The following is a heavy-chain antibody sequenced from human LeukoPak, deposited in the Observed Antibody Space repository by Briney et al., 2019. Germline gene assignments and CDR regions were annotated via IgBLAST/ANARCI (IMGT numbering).Heavy chain of an antibody. CDR1: GFTFSSYW. Sequence: GGSLRLSCAASGFTFSSYWMSWVRQAPGKGLEWVANIKQDGSEKYYVDSVKGRFTISRDNAKNSLYLQMNSLRAEDTAVYYCARGYYYDSDDAFDIWGQGTMVTVSS. V-gene: IGHV3-7*01. CDR3: ARGYYYDSDDAFDI. J-gene: IGHJ3*02. D-gene: IGHD3-22*01. CDR2: IKQDGSEK.